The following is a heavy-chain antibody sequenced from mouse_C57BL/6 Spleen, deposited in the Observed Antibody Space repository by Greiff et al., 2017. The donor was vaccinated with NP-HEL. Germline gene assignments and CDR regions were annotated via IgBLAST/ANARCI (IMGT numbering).Heavy chain of an antibody. D-gene: IGHD1-1*01. CDR3: ARSASYYYGTWFAY. Sequence: QVQLQQSGPELVKPGASVKISCKASGYAFSSSWMNWVKQRPGKGLEWIGRIYPGDGDTNYNGKFKGKATLTADKSSSTAYMQLSSLTSEDSAVYFCARSASYYYGTWFAYWGQGTLVTVSA. CDR2: IYPGDGDT. CDR1: GYAFSSSW. J-gene: IGHJ3*01. V-gene: IGHV1-82*01.